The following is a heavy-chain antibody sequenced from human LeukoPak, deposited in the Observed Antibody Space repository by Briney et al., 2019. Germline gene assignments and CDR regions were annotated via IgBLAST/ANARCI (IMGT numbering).Heavy chain of an antibody. Sequence: SETLSLTCAVYGGSFSGYSWSRIRQPPGKGLEWIGEINHSGSTNYNPSLKSRVTISVDTSKNQFSLKLSSVTAADTAVYYCARKYSGYDRYFDYWGQGILVTVSS. CDR1: GGSFSGYS. CDR2: INHSGST. J-gene: IGHJ4*02. CDR3: ARKYSGYDRYFDY. D-gene: IGHD5-12*01. V-gene: IGHV4-34*01.